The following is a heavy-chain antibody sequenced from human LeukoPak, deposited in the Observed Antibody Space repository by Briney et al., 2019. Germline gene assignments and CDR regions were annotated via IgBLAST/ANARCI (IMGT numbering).Heavy chain of an antibody. V-gene: IGHV3-30*02. CDR3: ETTYYDFWSGYYEAPYYFDY. CDR2: IRYDGSNK. D-gene: IGHD3-3*01. Sequence: GGSLRLSCAASGFTFSSYAMSWVRQAPGKGLEWVAFIRYDGSNKYYADSVKGRFTISRDNSKNTLYLQMNSLRAEDTAVYYCETTYYDFWSGYYEAPYYFDYWGQGTLVTVSS. J-gene: IGHJ4*02. CDR1: GFTFSSYA.